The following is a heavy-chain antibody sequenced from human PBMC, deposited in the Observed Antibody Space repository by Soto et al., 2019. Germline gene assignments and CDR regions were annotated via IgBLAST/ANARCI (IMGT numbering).Heavy chain of an antibody. Sequence: EVQLVESGGGLVQPGRSLRLSCAASGFSFDNYAMHWVRQAPGKGLEWVSSISWNSDNTDYADSVKGRFIISRDSAKNSLYLQMNSLRAEDTALYHCARSPQYCSSTNCRAYFDYRGQGTLVTVSS. V-gene: IGHV3-9*01. CDR1: GFSFDNYA. CDR3: ARSPQYCSSTNCRAYFDY. J-gene: IGHJ4*02. CDR2: ISWNSDNT. D-gene: IGHD2-2*01.